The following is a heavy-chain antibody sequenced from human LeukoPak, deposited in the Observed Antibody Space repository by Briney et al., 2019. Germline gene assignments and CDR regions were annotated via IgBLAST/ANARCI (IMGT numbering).Heavy chain of an antibody. CDR1: GGSISSSSYY. CDR2: IYYSGST. CDR3: AKDRGSGSYYHYFDY. D-gene: IGHD3-10*01. J-gene: IGHJ4*02. V-gene: IGHV4-39*02. Sequence: KTSGTLSLTCTVSGGSISSSSYYWGWIRQPPGKGLEWIGSIYYSGSTYYNPSLKSRVTISVDTSKNQFSLKLSSVTAADTAVYYCAKDRGSGSYYHYFDYWGRGTLVTVSS.